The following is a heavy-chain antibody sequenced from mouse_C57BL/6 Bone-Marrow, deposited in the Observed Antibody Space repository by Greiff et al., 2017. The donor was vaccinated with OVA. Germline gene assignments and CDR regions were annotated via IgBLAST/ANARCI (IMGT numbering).Heavy chain of an antibody. CDR2: INPNNGGT. V-gene: IGHV1-26*01. Sequence: EVKLMESGPELVKPGASVKISCKASGYTFTDYYMNWVKQSHGKSLEWIGDINPNNGGTSYNQKFKGKATLTVDKSSSTAYMELRSLTSEDSAVYYCARGNHYGSPWFAYWGQGTLVTVSA. D-gene: IGHD1-1*01. J-gene: IGHJ3*01. CDR3: ARGNHYGSPWFAY. CDR1: GYTFTDYY.